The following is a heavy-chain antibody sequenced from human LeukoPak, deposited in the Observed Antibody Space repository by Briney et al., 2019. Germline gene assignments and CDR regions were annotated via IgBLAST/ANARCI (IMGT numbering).Heavy chain of an antibody. CDR1: GGSISSGDYY. D-gene: IGHD5-12*01. CDR2: IYYSGST. J-gene: IGHJ4*02. Sequence: SETLSLTCTVSGGSISSGDYYWSWIRQPPGKGLEWIGYIYYSGSTHYNPSLKSQVTISVDTSKNQFSLKLSSVTAADTAVYYCASEGSSGYVDYWGQGTLVTVSS. V-gene: IGHV4-30-4*01. CDR3: ASEGSSGYVDY.